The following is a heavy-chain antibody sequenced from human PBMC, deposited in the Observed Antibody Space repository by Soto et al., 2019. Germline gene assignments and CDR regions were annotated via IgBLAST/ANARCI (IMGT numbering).Heavy chain of an antibody. V-gene: IGHV1-2*02. CDR3: ASIPRIAARPNYYYYGMDV. CDR2: INPNSGGT. Sequence: ASVKVSCKASGYTFTGYYMHCVRQAPGQGLEWMGWINPNSGGTNYAQKFQGRVTMTRDTSISTAYMELSRLRSGDTAVYYCASIPRIAARPNYYYYGMDVWGQGTTVTVSS. CDR1: GYTFTGYY. D-gene: IGHD6-6*01. J-gene: IGHJ6*02.